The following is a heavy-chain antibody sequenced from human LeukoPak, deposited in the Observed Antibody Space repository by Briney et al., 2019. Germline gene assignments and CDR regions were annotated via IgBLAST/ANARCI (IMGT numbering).Heavy chain of an antibody. D-gene: IGHD4-17*01. Sequence: ASVKVSSKASGYTFTGYYMHWVRQAPGQGLEWMGWINPNSGGTNYAQKFQGWVTMTRDTSISTAYMELSRLRSDDTAVYYCARVGVSTTAIDWFDPWGQGTLVTVSS. CDR1: GYTFTGYY. CDR2: INPNSGGT. V-gene: IGHV1-2*04. CDR3: ARVGVSTTAIDWFDP. J-gene: IGHJ5*02.